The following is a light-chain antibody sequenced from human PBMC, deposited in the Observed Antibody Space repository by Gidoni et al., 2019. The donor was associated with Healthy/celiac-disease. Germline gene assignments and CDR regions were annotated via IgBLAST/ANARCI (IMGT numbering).Light chain of an antibody. CDR2: KAS. Sequence: DIQMTQSPSTLAAPVGDRATITCRASQSISNWLAWYQQKPGKAPMLLIYKASSLESGVPSRFSGSGSGTEFTLTISSLQPDDFATYYCQQYNSYPWTFGQGTKVEIK. CDR3: QQYNSYPWT. V-gene: IGKV1-5*03. CDR1: QSISNW. J-gene: IGKJ1*01.